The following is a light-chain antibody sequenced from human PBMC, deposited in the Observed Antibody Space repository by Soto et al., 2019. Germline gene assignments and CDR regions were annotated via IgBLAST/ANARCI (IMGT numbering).Light chain of an antibody. CDR2: GAS. Sequence: EIVLTQSPGTLSLSPGERATLSCRASQSVSSNSLAWYQQKPGQGPRLLIYGASSRATGIPDRFSGSGSGTEFTLPISRLEPEDFSVYYCQQYGNSPLYTFGQGTKLEI. V-gene: IGKV3-20*01. CDR3: QQYGNSPLYT. J-gene: IGKJ2*01. CDR1: QSVSSNS.